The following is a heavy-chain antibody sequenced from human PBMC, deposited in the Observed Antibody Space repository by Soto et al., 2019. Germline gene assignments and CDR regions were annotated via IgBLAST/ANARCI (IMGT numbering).Heavy chain of an antibody. CDR1: GFSLTATGVG. CDR3: AHIIITYGGVIGDDAFDI. J-gene: IGHJ3*02. CDR2: IYWDDDR. Sequence: QITLKESGPTLVRPTQTLTLTCTFSGFSLTATGVGVGWIRQPPGEALDWLAVIYWDDDRRYSPSLRSRLTITKDTSKNQVVLTMTNMDPVDPATYYCAHIIITYGGVIGDDAFDIWGQGTLVTVSS. V-gene: IGHV2-5*02. D-gene: IGHD3-16*02.